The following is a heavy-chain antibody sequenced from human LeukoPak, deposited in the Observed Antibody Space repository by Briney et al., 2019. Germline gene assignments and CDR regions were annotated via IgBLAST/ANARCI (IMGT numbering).Heavy chain of an antibody. CDR1: GFTVSSNY. CDR2: IYSGGST. Sequence: GGSLRLSCAASGFTVSSNYMSWVRQAPGKGLEWVSVIYSGGSTYYADSVKGRFTISRDNSKNTLYLQMNSLRAEDTAVYYCARVSRRYTLGSRNDAFDIWGQGTMVTVPS. D-gene: IGHD2-2*02. V-gene: IGHV3-66*01. CDR3: ARVSRRYTLGSRNDAFDI. J-gene: IGHJ3*02.